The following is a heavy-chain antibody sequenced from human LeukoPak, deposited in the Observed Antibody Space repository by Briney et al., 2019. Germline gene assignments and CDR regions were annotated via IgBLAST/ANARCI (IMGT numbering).Heavy chain of an antibody. Sequence: GGSLRLSCAASGFTFSSYSMHGVRQAPGRGLEWVSSISSSSSYIYYADSVKGRFTISRDNAKNSLYLQMNSLRAEDTAVYYCARDGSGSYHNEPPRCDCWGQGTLVTVSS. CDR2: ISSSSSYI. CDR1: GFTFSSYS. J-gene: IGHJ4*02. V-gene: IGHV3-21*01. CDR3: ARDGSGSYHNEPPRCDC. D-gene: IGHD3-10*01.